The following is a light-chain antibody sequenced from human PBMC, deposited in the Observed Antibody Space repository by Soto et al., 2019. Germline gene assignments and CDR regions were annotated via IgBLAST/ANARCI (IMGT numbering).Light chain of an antibody. CDR1: EAIRSA. Sequence: AIPLTQSPSSLSASVGDRVTMTWRASEAIRSALGWYQQKPGKVPKLLIYAASILQSGVPSRFSGSGSGTDFTLTISSLQPEDFAVYYCQQYGSSRTFGQGTKVDIK. V-gene: IGKV1-6*01. J-gene: IGKJ1*01. CDR2: AAS. CDR3: QQYGSSRT.